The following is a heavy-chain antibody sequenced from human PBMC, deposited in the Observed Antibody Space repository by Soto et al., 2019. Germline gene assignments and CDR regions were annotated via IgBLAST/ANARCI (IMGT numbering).Heavy chain of an antibody. D-gene: IGHD2-15*01. J-gene: IGHJ4*02. V-gene: IGHV4-61*01. CDR2: IYYSGST. Sequence: QVQLQESGPGLVKPSETLSLTCTVSGGSVSSGSYYWSWIRQPPGKGLEWIGYIYYSGSTNYNPSLKSRVTISVDTSKNQFSLKLSSVTAEDTAVYYCARVLDASRIDYWGQGTLVTVSS. CDR3: ARVLDASRIDY. CDR1: GGSVSSGSYY.